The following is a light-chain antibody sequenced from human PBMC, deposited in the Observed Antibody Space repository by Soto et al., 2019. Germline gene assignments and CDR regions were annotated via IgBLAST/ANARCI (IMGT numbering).Light chain of an antibody. CDR2: ATS. V-gene: IGKV3-15*01. CDR1: QSVSSN. J-gene: IGKJ1*01. CDR3: QQYNNWPRT. Sequence: IVMTQSPATLSVSPGERATLSCRASQSVSSNLAWYQQKPGQAPRLLIYATSTRATGIPARFSGSGSGTEVSLTINSLQSEDFAVYYCQQYNNWPRTFGQGTKVDIK.